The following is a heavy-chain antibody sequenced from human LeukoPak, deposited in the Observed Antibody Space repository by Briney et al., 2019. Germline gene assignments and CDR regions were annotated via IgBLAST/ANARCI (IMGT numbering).Heavy chain of an antibody. Sequence: GGSLRLSCAASGFTFSSYGMHWARQAPGKGLEWVAVISYDGSNKYYADSVKGRFTISRDNSKNTLYLQMNSLRAEDTAVYYCAKDSGSYDLYYGMDVWGQGTTVTVSS. J-gene: IGHJ6*02. CDR1: GFTFSSYG. V-gene: IGHV3-30*18. D-gene: IGHD3-10*01. CDR2: ISYDGSNK. CDR3: AKDSGSYDLYYGMDV.